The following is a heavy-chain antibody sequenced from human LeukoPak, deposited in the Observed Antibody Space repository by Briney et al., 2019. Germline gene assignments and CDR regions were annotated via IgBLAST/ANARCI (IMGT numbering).Heavy chain of an antibody. J-gene: IGHJ3*02. D-gene: IGHD5-18*01. CDR2: IYHTGRT. CDR3: ARPRGYSYGNDAFDI. V-gene: IGHV4-4*02. Sequence: SETLSLTCAVSGASISSGNWWIWVRQPPGKGLEWIGEIYHTGRTNYSPSLKSRVTISVDKSKNQFSLKLSSVTAADTAVYYCARPRGYSYGNDAFDIWGQGTMVTVSS. CDR1: GASISSGNW.